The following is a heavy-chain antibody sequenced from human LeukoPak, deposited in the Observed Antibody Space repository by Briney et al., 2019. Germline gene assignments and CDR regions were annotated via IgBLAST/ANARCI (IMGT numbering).Heavy chain of an antibody. CDR2: IYYSGST. J-gene: IGHJ4*02. V-gene: IGHV4-59*08. CDR3: ARLPDYGDAFDY. D-gene: IGHD4-17*01. CDR1: GGSISSYY. Sequence: PSETLSLTCTVSGGSISSYYWSWIRQPPGKGLEWIGYIYYSGSTNYNPSLKSRVTISVDTSKNQFSLKLSSVTAADTAVYYCARLPDYGDAFDYWGQGTLVTVSS.